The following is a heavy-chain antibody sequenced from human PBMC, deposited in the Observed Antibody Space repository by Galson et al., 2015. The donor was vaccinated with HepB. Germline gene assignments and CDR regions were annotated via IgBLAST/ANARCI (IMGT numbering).Heavy chain of an antibody. CDR1: GFNFSNYG. J-gene: IGHJ6*01. CDR3: AKDTDRQERGNLYYYYGMDV. D-gene: IGHD3-10*01. V-gene: IGHV3-33*06. Sequence: SLRLSCAASGFNFSNYGTHWVRQAPGKGLEWVAVIWFDGSDKYYRESVKGRFTISRDNSKNTLYLQMNSLRAEDTAVYYCAKDTDRQERGNLYYYYGMDVWGQGTTVTVSS. CDR2: IWFDGSDK.